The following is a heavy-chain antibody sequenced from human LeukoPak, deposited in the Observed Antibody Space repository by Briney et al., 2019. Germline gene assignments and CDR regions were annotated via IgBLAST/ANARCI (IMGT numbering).Heavy chain of an antibody. CDR3: AKGYSSGWFFFDY. J-gene: IGHJ4*02. D-gene: IGHD6-19*01. Sequence: GGSLRLSCAVSGFTFSSYAMTWVRQAPRKGLEWVSGISGSDDSTSYADSVKGRFTISRDNSKNTLYLQVNSLRADDTAVYYCAKGYSSGWFFFDYWGQGTLVTVSS. V-gene: IGHV3-23*01. CDR2: ISGSDDST. CDR1: GFTFSSYA.